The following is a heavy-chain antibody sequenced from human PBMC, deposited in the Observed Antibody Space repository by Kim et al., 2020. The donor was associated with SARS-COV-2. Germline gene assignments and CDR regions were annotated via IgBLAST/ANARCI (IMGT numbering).Heavy chain of an antibody. CDR1: GYTFTSYD. CDR3: ARGRKDTMIVVVITIGGYYFDY. D-gene: IGHD3-22*01. Sequence: ASVKVSCKASGYTFTSYDINWVRRATGQGLEWMGWMNPNSGNTGYAQKFQGRVTMTRNTSISTAYMELSSLRSEDTAVYYCARGRKDTMIVVVITIGGYYFDYWGQGTLVTVSS. J-gene: IGHJ4*02. CDR2: MNPNSGNT. V-gene: IGHV1-8*01.